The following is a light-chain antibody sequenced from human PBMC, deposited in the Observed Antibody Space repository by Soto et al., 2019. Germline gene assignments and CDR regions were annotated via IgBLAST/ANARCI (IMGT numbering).Light chain of an antibody. CDR2: GAS. J-gene: IGKJ1*01. CDR1: QSIAPNY. Sequence: EIVLTQSPGTLSLSPGEKAILPCRASQSIAPNYLAWYQQKPGQAPRLLLYGASSRATGIPDRFSGSGSGTDFTLTISRLEPEDFAVYFCQQHDDSFTWTFGQGTKVDIK. CDR3: QQHDDSFTWT. V-gene: IGKV3-20*01.